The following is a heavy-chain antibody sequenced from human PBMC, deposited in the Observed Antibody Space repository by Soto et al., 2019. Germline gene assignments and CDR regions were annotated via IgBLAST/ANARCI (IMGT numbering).Heavy chain of an antibody. CDR2: ISGTGDTT. V-gene: IGHV3-23*01. Sequence: PGGSLRLSCAASGFTFTNFAMTWVRQAPGKGLEWVSVISGTGDTTYNADSVTGRFTISRDNSMNTAFLQMNSLRAEDTALYYCAKGDCRSTSCSFDYWGQGTLVTVSS. J-gene: IGHJ4*02. CDR1: GFTFTNFA. CDR3: AKGDCRSTSCSFDY. D-gene: IGHD2-2*01.